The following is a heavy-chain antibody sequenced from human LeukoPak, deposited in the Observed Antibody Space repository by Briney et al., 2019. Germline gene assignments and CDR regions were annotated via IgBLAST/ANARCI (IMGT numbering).Heavy chain of an antibody. Sequence: PSETLSLTCTVSGGSVSSYYWNWIRQPPGRGLEWIGYIYYSGSTNYNPSLKSRVTISVDTSKNQFSLKLNSVTAADTAVYYCARGESSASNWFDPWGQGTLVTVSS. V-gene: IGHV4-59*02. CDR2: IYYSGST. D-gene: IGHD3-22*01. CDR3: ARGESSASNWFDP. CDR1: GGSVSSYY. J-gene: IGHJ5*02.